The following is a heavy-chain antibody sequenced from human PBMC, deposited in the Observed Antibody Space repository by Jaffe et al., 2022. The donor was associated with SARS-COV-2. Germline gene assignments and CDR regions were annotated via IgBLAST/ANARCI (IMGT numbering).Heavy chain of an antibody. CDR1: GYTFSRYA. CDR3: TRSTAMVLSFDY. Sequence: QVQLVQSGAEVRKPGASVKVSCEASGYTFSRYALHWVRQAPGQRLEWMGWINAGNGNIKYSQKFQGRVTITRDTSASTAYMELSSLRSEDTAVYYCTRSTAMVLSFDYWGQGTLVTVSS. V-gene: IGHV1-3*01. CDR2: INAGNGNI. D-gene: IGHD5-18*01. J-gene: IGHJ4*02.